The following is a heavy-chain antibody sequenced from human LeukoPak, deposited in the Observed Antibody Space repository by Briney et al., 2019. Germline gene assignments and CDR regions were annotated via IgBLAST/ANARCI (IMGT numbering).Heavy chain of an antibody. CDR1: GYTFTSYG. J-gene: IGHJ5*02. CDR2: ISAYNGNT. V-gene: IGHV1-18*01. Sequence: GASVKVSCKASGYTFTSYGISWVRQAPGQGLEWMGWISAYNGNTNYAQKLRGRVTMTTDTSTSTAYMELRSLRSDDTAVYYCARVFITIFGPNWFDPWGQGTLVTVSS. CDR3: ARVFITIFGPNWFDP. D-gene: IGHD3-3*01.